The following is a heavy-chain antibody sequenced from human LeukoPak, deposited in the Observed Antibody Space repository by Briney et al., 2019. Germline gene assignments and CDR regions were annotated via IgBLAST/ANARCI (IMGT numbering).Heavy chain of an antibody. V-gene: IGHV3-30-3*01. CDR2: ISYDGSNK. CDR3: ARGPASRVGDAPGY. J-gene: IGHJ4*02. D-gene: IGHD2-2*01. CDR1: GFTFSSYA. Sequence: GGSLRLSCAASGFTFSSYAMHWVRQAPGKGREWGAVISYDGSNKYYADSVKGRFTISRDNSKNTLYLQMNSLRAEDTAVYYCARGPASRVGDAPGYWGQGTLVAVSS.